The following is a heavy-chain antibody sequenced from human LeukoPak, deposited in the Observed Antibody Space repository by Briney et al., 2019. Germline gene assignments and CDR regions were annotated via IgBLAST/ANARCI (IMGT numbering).Heavy chain of an antibody. CDR3: ARGGAYNSISYY. J-gene: IGHJ4*02. V-gene: IGHV3-30-3*01. CDR2: TSYDGTNE. Sequence: GGSLRLSCAASGFTFSGYAMHWVRQAPGKGLEWVAVTSYDGTNEYYADSVKGRFTISRDNSKNTLYLQLNSLRAEDTAVYYCARGGAYNSISYYWGQGTLVTVSS. CDR1: GFTFSGYA. D-gene: IGHD5-24*01.